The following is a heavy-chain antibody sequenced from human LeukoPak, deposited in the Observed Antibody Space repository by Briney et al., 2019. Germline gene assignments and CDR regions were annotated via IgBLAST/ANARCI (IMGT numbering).Heavy chain of an antibody. CDR1: GGSISIYY. CDR3: ARDSYSSGWHSAFDI. V-gene: IGHV4-59*01. D-gene: IGHD6-19*01. Sequence: SETLSLTCTVSGGSISIYYWSWIRQPPGKGLEWIGYIYYSGSTNYNPSLKSRVTISVDTSKNQFSLKLSSVTAADTAVYYCARDSYSSGWHSAFDIWGQGTMVTVSS. CDR2: IYYSGST. J-gene: IGHJ3*02.